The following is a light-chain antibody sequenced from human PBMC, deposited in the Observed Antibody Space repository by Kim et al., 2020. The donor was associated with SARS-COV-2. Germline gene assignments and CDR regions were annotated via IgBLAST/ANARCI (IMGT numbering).Light chain of an antibody. V-gene: IGLV2-14*04. CDR2: DVS. CDR3: ASYTSNNTYV. J-gene: IGLJ1*01. CDR1: SSDVGGYKY. Sequence: SVTIYCTGTSSDVGGYKYVAWYEPHPGKDTKLMIYDVSQRPSGVSKRFSGSKSGNTTSLTISGLQADDEAYYYCASYTSNNTYVFGTGTKVTDL.